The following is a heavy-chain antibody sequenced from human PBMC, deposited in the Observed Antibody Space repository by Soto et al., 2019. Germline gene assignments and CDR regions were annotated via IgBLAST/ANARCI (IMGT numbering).Heavy chain of an antibody. Sequence: SSETLSLTCTVSGGSISSYYWSWIRQPPGKGLEWIGYIYYSGSTNYNPSLKSRVTISVDTSKNQFSLKLSSVTAADTAVYYCARDGRYCSGGSCYSGDYYYYMDVWGKETTVTVSS. V-gene: IGHV4-59*01. CDR2: IYYSGST. J-gene: IGHJ6*03. D-gene: IGHD2-15*01. CDR3: ARDGRYCSGGSCYSGDYYYYMDV. CDR1: GGSISSYY.